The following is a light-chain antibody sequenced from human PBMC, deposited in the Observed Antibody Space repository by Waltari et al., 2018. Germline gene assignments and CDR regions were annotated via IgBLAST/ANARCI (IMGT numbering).Light chain of an antibody. CDR3: QQRNNWPLS. CDR1: KSASVY. Sequence: IGLTQSPATLSLSPGERATLSCRANKSASVYLAWYQQKPGQAPRLLIYEASERAPCTPARFSASGSGTDFTLTISSLEPEDSAVYYCQQRNNWPLSFGGGTKVEIK. CDR2: EAS. J-gene: IGKJ4*01. V-gene: IGKV3-11*01.